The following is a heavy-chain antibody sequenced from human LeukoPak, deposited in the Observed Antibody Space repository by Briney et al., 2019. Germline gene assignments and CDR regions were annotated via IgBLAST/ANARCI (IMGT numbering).Heavy chain of an antibody. CDR1: GGSFSGYH. V-gene: IGHV4-34*01. CDR3: ARGGRGDY. D-gene: IGHD3-10*01. J-gene: IGHJ4*02. CDR2: INHSGST. Sequence: SETLSLTCAVYGGSFSGYHWSWIRQPPGKGLEWIGEINHSGSTNYNPSLKSRVTISVDTSKNQFSLKLSSVTAADTAVYYCARGGRGDYWGQGTLVTVSS.